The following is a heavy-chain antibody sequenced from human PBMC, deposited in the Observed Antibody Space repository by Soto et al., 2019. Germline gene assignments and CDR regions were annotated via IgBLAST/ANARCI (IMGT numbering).Heavy chain of an antibody. D-gene: IGHD1-1*01. Sequence: EVQLVESGGGLVQPGGSLRLSCAASGFTVSNNYMRWVRQAPGKGLEWVSLIYSGGATYYADSVKGRFTISRDNSKNTLYLQMNRLRAEDTAMYYCARVGTYNWVGGQGILVTVSS. CDR3: ARVGTYNWV. V-gene: IGHV3-66*01. CDR1: GFTVSNNY. J-gene: IGHJ4*02. CDR2: IYSGGAT.